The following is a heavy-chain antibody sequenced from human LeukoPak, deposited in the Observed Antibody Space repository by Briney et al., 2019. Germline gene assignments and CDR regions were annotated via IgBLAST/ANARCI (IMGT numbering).Heavy chain of an antibody. CDR2: ISGSGGST. D-gene: IGHD3-10*01. Sequence: PGGSLRLSCAASGFTFSTYNMNWVRQAPGKGLEWVSAISGSGGSTYYADSVKGRFTISRDNSKNTLYLQMNSLRAEDTAVYYCAKYKSWFGELLTDYWGQGTLVTVSS. CDR1: GFTFSTYN. V-gene: IGHV3-23*01. CDR3: AKYKSWFGELLTDY. J-gene: IGHJ4*02.